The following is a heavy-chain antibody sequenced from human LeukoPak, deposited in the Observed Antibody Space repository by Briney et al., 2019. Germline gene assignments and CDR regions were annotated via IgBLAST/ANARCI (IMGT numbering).Heavy chain of an antibody. V-gene: IGHV4-34*01. CDR3: ARGYSYGQRGDY. Sequence: SETLSLTCAVYGGSFSGYYWSWIRQPPGKGLEWIGEINHSGSTNYNPSLKSRVTVSVDTPKNQFSLKLSSVTAADTAVYYCARGYSYGQRGDYWGQGTLVTVSS. D-gene: IGHD5-18*01. CDR2: INHSGST. CDR1: GGSFSGYY. J-gene: IGHJ4*02.